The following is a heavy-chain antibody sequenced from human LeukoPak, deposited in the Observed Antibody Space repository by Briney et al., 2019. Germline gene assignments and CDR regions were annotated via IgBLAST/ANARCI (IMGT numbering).Heavy chain of an antibody. CDR3: AKERIAAAGFDY. Sequence: PGRSLRLSCAASGFTFSSYGMHWVRQAPGKGLEGGAVISYDGSNKYYADSVKGRFTISRDNSKNTLYLQMNSLRAEDTAVYYCAKERIAAAGFDYWGQGPLVTVSS. J-gene: IGHJ4*02. D-gene: IGHD6-13*01. CDR2: ISYDGSNK. CDR1: GFTFSSYG. V-gene: IGHV3-30*18.